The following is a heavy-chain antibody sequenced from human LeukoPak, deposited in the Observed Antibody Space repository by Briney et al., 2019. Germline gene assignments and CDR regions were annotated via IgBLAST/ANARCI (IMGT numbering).Heavy chain of an antibody. D-gene: IGHD3-10*01. CDR3: AKDSAYPRSRSGSPTGY. Sequence: PGGSLRLSCAASGFTFSSYGMHWVRQAPGKGLEWVAFIRYDGSNKYYADSVKGRSTISRDNSKNTLYLQMNSLRAEDTAVYYCAKDSAYPRSRSGSPTGYWGQGTLVTVSS. CDR1: GFTFSSYG. J-gene: IGHJ4*02. V-gene: IGHV3-30*02. CDR2: IRYDGSNK.